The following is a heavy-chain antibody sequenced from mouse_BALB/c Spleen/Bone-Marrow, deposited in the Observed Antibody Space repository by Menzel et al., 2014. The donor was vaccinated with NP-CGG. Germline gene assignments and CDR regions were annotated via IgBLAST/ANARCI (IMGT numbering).Heavy chain of an antibody. V-gene: IGHV5-15*02. Sequence: EVKLQESGGGLVQPGGSRKLSCAASGFTFSDYGMAWVRPAPGKGPEWVAFISNLAYSIYYADTVTGRFTISRENAKNTLYLEMSSLRSEDTAMYYCARDRGRYRCFDVWGAGTTVTVSS. J-gene: IGHJ1*01. CDR2: ISNLAYSI. D-gene: IGHD3-1*01. CDR3: ARDRGRYRCFDV. CDR1: GFTFSDYG.